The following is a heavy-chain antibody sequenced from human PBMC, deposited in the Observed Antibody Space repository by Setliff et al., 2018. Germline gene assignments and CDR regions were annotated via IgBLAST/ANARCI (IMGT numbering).Heavy chain of an antibody. J-gene: IGHJ5*02. CDR1: GASINNHF. CDR2: LSHSGSS. CDR3: ARDSTILGATDH. Sequence: SETLSLTCTVSGASINNHFWSWIRQPPGKGLEWIGYLSHSGSSNYNPSLKSRVTISVDTSTNQFSLRLTSLTAADTAVYFCARDSTILGATDHWGQGTLVTVSS. V-gene: IGHV4-59*11. D-gene: IGHD1-26*01.